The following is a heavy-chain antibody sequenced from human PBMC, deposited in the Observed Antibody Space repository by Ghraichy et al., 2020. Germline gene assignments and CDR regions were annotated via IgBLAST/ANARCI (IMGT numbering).Heavy chain of an antibody. Sequence: SETLSLTCTVSGGSISSYYWSWIRQPPGKGLEWIGYIYYSGSTNYNPSLKSRVTISVDTSKNQFSLKLSSVTAADTAVYYCARAAKSRITIFGVVHRWFDPWGQGTLVTVSS. CDR2: IYYSGST. J-gene: IGHJ5*02. V-gene: IGHV4-59*01. CDR3: ARAAKSRITIFGVVHRWFDP. CDR1: GGSISSYY. D-gene: IGHD3-3*01.